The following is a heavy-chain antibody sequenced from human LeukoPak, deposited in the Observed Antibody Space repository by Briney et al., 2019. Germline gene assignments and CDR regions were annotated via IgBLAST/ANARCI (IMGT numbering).Heavy chain of an antibody. Sequence: PGGSLRLSCAASGFTFSSYSMNWVRQAPGKGLEWVSYISSSGSTIYYADSVKGRFTISRDNAKNSLYLQMNSLRAEDTAVYYCAREVGVGSGYYDYWGQGTLVTVSS. CDR2: ISSSGSTI. J-gene: IGHJ4*02. V-gene: IGHV3-48*04. D-gene: IGHD3-3*01. CDR1: GFTFSSYS. CDR3: AREVGVGSGYYDY.